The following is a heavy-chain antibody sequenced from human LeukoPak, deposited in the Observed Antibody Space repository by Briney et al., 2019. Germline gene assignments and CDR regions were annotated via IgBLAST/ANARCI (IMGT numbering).Heavy chain of an antibody. CDR3: ARGQNYYDSSGYYLDY. Sequence: PSETLSLTCAVYGGSFSGYYWSWIRQPPGKGLEWIGEINHSGSTNYNPSLKSRVTISVDTSKNQFSLKLSSVTAADTAVYYCARGQNYYDSSGYYLDYWGQGTLVTVSS. CDR1: GGSFSGYY. D-gene: IGHD3-22*01. V-gene: IGHV4-34*01. J-gene: IGHJ4*02. CDR2: INHSGST.